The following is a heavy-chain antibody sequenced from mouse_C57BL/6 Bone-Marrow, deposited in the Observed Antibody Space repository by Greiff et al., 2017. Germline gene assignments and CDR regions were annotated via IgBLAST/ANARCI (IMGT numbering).Heavy chain of an antibody. Sequence: QVQLQQSGAELVKPGASVKLSCKASGYTFTSYWMHWVKQRPGQGLEWIGMIHPNSGSTNYNEKFKSKATLTVDKSSSTAYMQLSSLTSEDSAVYYCARSGTTVVYWYFDGWGTGTTVTVSS. V-gene: IGHV1-64*01. CDR1: GYTFTSYW. CDR2: IHPNSGST. J-gene: IGHJ1*03. D-gene: IGHD1-1*01. CDR3: ARSGTTVVYWYFDG.